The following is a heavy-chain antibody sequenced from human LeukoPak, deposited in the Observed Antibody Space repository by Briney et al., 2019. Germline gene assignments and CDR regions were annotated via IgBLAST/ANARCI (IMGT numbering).Heavy chain of an antibody. CDR3: ARGQSERWLQSPPYFDY. CDR1: GGSFSGYY. D-gene: IGHD5-24*01. J-gene: IGHJ4*02. V-gene: IGHV4-34*01. CDR2: INHSGST. Sequence: PSETLSLTCAVYGGSFSGYYWSWIRQPPGKGLEWIGEINHSGSTNYNPSLKSRVNISVDTSKNQFSLKLSSVTAADTAVYYCARGQSERWLQSPPYFDYWGQGTLVSVSS.